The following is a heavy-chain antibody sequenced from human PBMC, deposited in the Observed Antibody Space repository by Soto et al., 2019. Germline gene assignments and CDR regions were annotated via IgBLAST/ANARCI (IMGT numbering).Heavy chain of an antibody. D-gene: IGHD6-13*01. CDR3: ARSIAAADNYFDY. CDR1: GGSISSGDYY. V-gene: IGHV4-30-4*01. CDR2: IYYSGST. J-gene: IGHJ4*02. Sequence: QVQLQESGPGLVKPSQTLSLTCTVSGGSISSGDYYWSWIRQPPGKGLEWIGYIYYSGSTYYNPSPKSLVTISVDTSKNQFSLKLSSVTAADTAVYYCARSIAAADNYFDYWGQGTLVTVSS.